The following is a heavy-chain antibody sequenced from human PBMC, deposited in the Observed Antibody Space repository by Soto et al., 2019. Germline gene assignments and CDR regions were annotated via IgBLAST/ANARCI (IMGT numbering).Heavy chain of an antibody. CDR3: VKISQSRPDVVNDVFDI. Sequence: EVQLLESGGGLEQPGGSLRLSCIASGLTFRNYPMSWVRQVPGKGLEWVAGISGSGGTTYYADSVKGRFTISRDNSKDTVFLQINSLRAEDTAVYYCVKISQSRPDVVNDVFDIWGQGTMVSVSS. V-gene: IGHV3-23*01. CDR2: ISGSGGTT. D-gene: IGHD2-15*01. CDR1: GLTFRNYP. J-gene: IGHJ3*02.